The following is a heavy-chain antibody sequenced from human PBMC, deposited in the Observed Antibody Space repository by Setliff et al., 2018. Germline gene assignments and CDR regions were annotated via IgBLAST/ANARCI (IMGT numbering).Heavy chain of an antibody. Sequence: GGSLRLSCVVSGFSFSNYGMTWVRQAPGKGLEWISYISTSSGTRYYADSVKGRFIISRDNSKNTLYLQMNSLRAEDTAVYFCAKESGAHYFYYYYMDVWGKGTTVTVSS. V-gene: IGHV3-48*01. D-gene: IGHD2-15*01. CDR3: AKESGAHYFYYYYMDV. CDR2: ISTSSGTR. J-gene: IGHJ6*03. CDR1: GFSFSNYG.